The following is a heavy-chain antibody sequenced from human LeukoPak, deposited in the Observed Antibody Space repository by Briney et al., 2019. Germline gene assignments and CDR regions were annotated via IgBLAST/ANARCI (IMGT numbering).Heavy chain of an antibody. CDR3: ARDSGGFVEFLLNPFDY. CDR2: IYTSGST. V-gene: IGHV4-61*02. D-gene: IGHD3-10*01. CDR1: GGSISSGSYY. Sequence: SSETLSLTCTVSGGSISSGSYYWSWIRQPAGKGLEWIGRIYTSGSTNYNPSLKSRVTMSVDTSKNQFSLKLSSVTAADTAVYYCARDSGGFVEFLLNPFDYWRQGTLVTVSS. J-gene: IGHJ4*02.